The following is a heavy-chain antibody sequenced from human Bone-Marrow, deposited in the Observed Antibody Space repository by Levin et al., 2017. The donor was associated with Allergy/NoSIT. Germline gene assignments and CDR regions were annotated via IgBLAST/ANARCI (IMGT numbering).Heavy chain of an antibody. CDR2: INPSGGST. J-gene: IGHJ6*02. CDR3: ARGNGGILGVPHYYYYGMDV. Sequence: EASVKVSCKASGYTFTSYYMHWVRQAPGQGLEWMGIINPSGGSTSYAQKFQGRVTMTRDTSTSTVYMELSSLRSEDTAVYYCARGNGGILGVPHYYYYGMDVWGQGTTVTVSS. CDR1: GYTFTSYY. D-gene: IGHD2-8*01. V-gene: IGHV1-46*01.